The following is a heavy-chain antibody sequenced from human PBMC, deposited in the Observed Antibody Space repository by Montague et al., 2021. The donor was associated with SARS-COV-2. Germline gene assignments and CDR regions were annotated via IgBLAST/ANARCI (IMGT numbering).Heavy chain of an antibody. CDR3: GRGLVGFAGHWL. Sequence: SETLSLTCTVTGGPISGSSDYWGWIRQSPGKGLEWIASVDYSGNTYYSPSLKSRLTISVDTSKNQISLRLTSVTAADTGVYYCGRGLVGFAGHWLWGHGTMVTVS. CDR1: GGPISGSSDY. D-gene: IGHD1-26*01. CDR2: VDYSGNT. V-gene: IGHV4-39*07. J-gene: IGHJ3*01.